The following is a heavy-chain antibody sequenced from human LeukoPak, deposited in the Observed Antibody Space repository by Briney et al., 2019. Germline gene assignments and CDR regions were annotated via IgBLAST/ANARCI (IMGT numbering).Heavy chain of an antibody. V-gene: IGHV3-23*01. CDR2: ISGSGGST. J-gene: IGHJ4*02. D-gene: IGHD5-24*01. Sequence: GGSLRLSCAASGFTFSSYGMSWVRQAPGKGLEWVSAISGSGGSTYYADSVKGRFTISRDNSKNTLYLQMNSLRAEDTAVYYCANLRDGYNHGSTDYWGQGTLVTVSS. CDR3: ANLRDGYNHGSTDY. CDR1: GFTFSSYG.